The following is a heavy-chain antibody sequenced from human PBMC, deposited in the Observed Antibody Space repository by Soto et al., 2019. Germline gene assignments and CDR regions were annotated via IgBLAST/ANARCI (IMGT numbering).Heavy chain of an antibody. D-gene: IGHD5-18*01. CDR1: GASVSTGAYY. Sequence: PSETLSLTCTVSGASVSTGAYYWGWVRQRPGRGLEWIGYVYESGYTYYNMSLKRRLTISLDRSNNQFSLGLTSVTAADTAVYYCVRALRHTAMVYPLFDPWGQGTLVTVSS. V-gene: IGHV4-31*03. CDR2: VYESGYT. J-gene: IGHJ5*02. CDR3: VRALRHTAMVYPLFDP.